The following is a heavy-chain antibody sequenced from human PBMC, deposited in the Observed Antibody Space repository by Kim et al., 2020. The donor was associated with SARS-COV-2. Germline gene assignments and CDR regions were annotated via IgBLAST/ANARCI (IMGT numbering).Heavy chain of an antibody. CDR3: ARRATMLPFDY. CDR2: IAPSDGST. D-gene: IGHD3-10*01. V-gene: IGHV3-23*01. J-gene: IGHJ4*02. Sequence: GGSLRLSCAASGFTFNSYAMSWVRQAPGKGLEWVSSIAPSDGSTYYADSVKGRFTISRDNSKNTLFLQMNGLRAEDTALYYCARRATMLPFDYWGQGTLVTVSS. CDR1: GFTFNSYA.